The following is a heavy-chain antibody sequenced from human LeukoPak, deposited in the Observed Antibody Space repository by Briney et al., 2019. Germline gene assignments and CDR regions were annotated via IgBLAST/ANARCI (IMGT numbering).Heavy chain of an antibody. D-gene: IGHD3-16*01. CDR3: TRGVVLATAYYFDS. Sequence: WASVKVSCKTSGFTFSAYGIAWVRQAPGHGPEWMGWISNHNGKTNYAQKFQDRITVTTETSTGTVSMELRSLKPDDTAIYYCTRGVVLATAYYFDSWGRGTQVTVAS. CDR1: GFTFSAYG. J-gene: IGHJ4*02. CDR2: ISNHNGKT. V-gene: IGHV1-18*04.